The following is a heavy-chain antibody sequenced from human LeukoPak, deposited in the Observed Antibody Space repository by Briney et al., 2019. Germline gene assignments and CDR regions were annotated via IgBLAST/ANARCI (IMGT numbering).Heavy chain of an antibody. CDR3: ANAGLGPYYFDY. V-gene: IGHV3-30*02. J-gene: IGHJ4*02. CDR1: GFTFTSYG. D-gene: IGHD3/OR15-3a*01. Sequence: GGSLRLSCAAPGFTFTSYGMHWVRQAPGKGLEWVAFIRSDGSNKYYADSVKGRFTISRDSSKNTLYLQMNSLRAEDTAAYYCANAGLGPYYFDYWGQGTLVTVSS. CDR2: IRSDGSNK.